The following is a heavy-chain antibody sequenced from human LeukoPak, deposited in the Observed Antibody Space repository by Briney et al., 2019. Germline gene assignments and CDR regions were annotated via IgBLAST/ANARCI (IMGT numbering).Heavy chain of an antibody. J-gene: IGHJ4*02. CDR2: IYPGDSDT. Sequence: GESLKISCKGSGYSFVTYWIGWVRQTPEKGLEWMGIIYPGDSDTRYSPSFQGQVTISADKSINTAYLQWSSLKASDTAMYYCARHQIVGATRSPFDYWGQGALVTVSS. D-gene: IGHD1-26*01. V-gene: IGHV5-51*01. CDR3: ARHQIVGATRSPFDY. CDR1: GYSFVTYW.